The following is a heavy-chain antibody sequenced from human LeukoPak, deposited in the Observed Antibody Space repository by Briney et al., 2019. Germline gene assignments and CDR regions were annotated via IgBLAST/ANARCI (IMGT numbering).Heavy chain of an antibody. CDR1: GFTFTNYW. J-gene: IGHJ4*02. D-gene: IGHD2/OR15-2a*01. Sequence: PGGSLRLSCAPSGFTFTNYWMHWVRHAPGMGLVWVSRLPPDELDIMYADSVKGRFTLSTGNPKNPVYFQMDTLRAEGTAVYYCVGTVEYRGSEYWGQGALVTVSS. CDR2: LPPDELDI. CDR3: VGTVEYRGSEY. V-gene: IGHV3-74*03.